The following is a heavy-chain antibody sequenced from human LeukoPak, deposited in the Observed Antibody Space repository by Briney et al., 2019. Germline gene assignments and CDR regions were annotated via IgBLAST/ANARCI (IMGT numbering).Heavy chain of an antibody. V-gene: IGHV1-18*01. J-gene: IGHJ4*02. CDR3: ARSLTGGVFFDY. D-gene: IGHD2-8*02. CDR1: DFSFTSYG. CDR2: ISAYNGST. Sequence: ASVKVSCKASDFSFTSYGMSWVRQAPGQGLEWMGWISAYNGSTKYAQKLQGRVTMTTDTSTGTAYMELRSLGPDDTAVYYCARSLTGGVFFDYWGQGTLVTVSS.